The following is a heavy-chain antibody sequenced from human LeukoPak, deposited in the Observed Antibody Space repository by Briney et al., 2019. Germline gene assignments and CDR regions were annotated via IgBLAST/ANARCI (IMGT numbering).Heavy chain of an antibody. Sequence: PGGSLRLSCAASGFTFSSYGMHWVRQASGKGLEWVAVIWYDGSNKYYADSVKGRFTISRDNSKNTLYLQMNSLRAEDTAVYYCASDILTGLDAFDIWGQGTMVTVSS. CDR1: GFTFSSYG. J-gene: IGHJ3*02. CDR3: ASDILTGLDAFDI. CDR2: IWYDGSNK. V-gene: IGHV3-33*01. D-gene: IGHD3-9*01.